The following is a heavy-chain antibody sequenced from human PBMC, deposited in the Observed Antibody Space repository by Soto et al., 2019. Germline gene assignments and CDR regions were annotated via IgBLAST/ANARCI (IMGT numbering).Heavy chain of an antibody. V-gene: IGHV4-39*01. CDR3: ATYGSGWYFDY. CDR1: GGSISSSGHY. D-gene: IGHD6-19*01. Sequence: QLQLQESGPGLVKPSETLSLTCTVSGGSISSSGHYWGWIRQPPGKGLEWIGSMYYRGSSYYNPSLKSLVTISVDTSKNQFSLELNSVTAADTAVYYCATYGSGWYFDYWGQGTLVTVAS. CDR2: MYYRGSS. J-gene: IGHJ4*02.